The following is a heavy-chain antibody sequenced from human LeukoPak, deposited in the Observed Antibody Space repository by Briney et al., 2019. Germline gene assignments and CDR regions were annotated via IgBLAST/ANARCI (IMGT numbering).Heavy chain of an antibody. CDR3: ARGGLYCSSTSCYTIPARFDP. J-gene: IGHJ5*02. V-gene: IGHV4-61*01. CDR1: GGSISSGSYS. CDR2: IYYSGGT. Sequence: PSQTLSLTCAVSGGSISSGSYSWGWIRQPPGKGLEWIGYIYYSGGTNYNPSLKSRVTISVDTSKNQFSLKLSSVTAADTAVYYCARGGLYCSSTSCYTIPARFDPWGQGTLVTVSS. D-gene: IGHD2-2*02.